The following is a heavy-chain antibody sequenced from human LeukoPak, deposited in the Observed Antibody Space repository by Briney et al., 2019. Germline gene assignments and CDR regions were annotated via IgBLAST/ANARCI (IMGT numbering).Heavy chain of an antibody. V-gene: IGHV4-39*07. CDR3: ARDQRSLYDF. CDR2: TSSGGHT. D-gene: IGHD1-26*01. Sequence: KPSETLSLTCTVSGDSINSINYYWGWIRQPPGEGLEWIASTSSGGHTFYNPSLKSRVTISIDTSKNQFSLKLASVTAADTAIYYCARDQRSLYDFWSQGSLVTVSS. J-gene: IGHJ4*02. CDR1: GDSINSINYY.